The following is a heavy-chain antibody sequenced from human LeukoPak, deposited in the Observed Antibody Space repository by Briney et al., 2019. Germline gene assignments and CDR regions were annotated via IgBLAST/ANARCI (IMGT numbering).Heavy chain of an antibody. D-gene: IGHD5-12*01. Sequence: GGSLRLSCAASGFSFSDYGMHWVRQAPGKGLEWVAFIRCDGSDKYYADSVKGRFTISRDNSKNTLYLQMNSLRAEDTAVYYCAREGGYGGFDYWGQGTLVTVSS. CDR3: AREGGYGGFDY. V-gene: IGHV3-30*02. CDR1: GFSFSDYG. CDR2: IRCDGSDK. J-gene: IGHJ4*02.